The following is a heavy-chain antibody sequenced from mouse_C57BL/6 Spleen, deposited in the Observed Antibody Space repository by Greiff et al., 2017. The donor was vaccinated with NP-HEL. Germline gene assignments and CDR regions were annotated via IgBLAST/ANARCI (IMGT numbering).Heavy chain of an antibody. CDR1: GYTFTDYY. D-gene: IGHD2-10*01. V-gene: IGHV1-26*01. J-gene: IGHJ2*01. CDR2: INPNNGGT. CDR3: ARAYRFDY. Sequence: EVQLQQSGPELVKPGASVKISCKASGYTFTDYYMNWVKQSHGKSLEWIGDINPNNGGTSYNQKFKGKATLTVDKSSSTAYMELRSLTSEDSAVYYCARAYRFDYWGQGTTLTVSS.